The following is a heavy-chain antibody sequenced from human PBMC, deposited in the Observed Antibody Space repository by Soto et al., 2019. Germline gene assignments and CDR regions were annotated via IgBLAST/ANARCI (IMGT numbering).Heavy chain of an antibody. CDR2: ISASGTDI. V-gene: IGHV3-11*01. J-gene: IGHJ6*02. CDR1: GFIFSNYY. CDR3: ARGHYGLDV. Sequence: QVQLVESGGGLVKPGGSLRFSCAASGFIFSNYYISWIRQAPGKGLEWVSYISASGTDIYYADSVKGRFTISRDSAKNSLYLQMNSLTAEDTAVYYCARGHYGLDVWGQGTTVTVSS.